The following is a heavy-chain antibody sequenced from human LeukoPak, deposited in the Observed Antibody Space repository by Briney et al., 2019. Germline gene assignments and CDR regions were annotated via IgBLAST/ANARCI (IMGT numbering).Heavy chain of an antibody. CDR2: ISGSGGST. CDR3: AKDRRDGYNPHFDY. V-gene: IGHV3-23*01. CDR1: GFTFSICA. D-gene: IGHD5-24*01. J-gene: IGHJ4*02. Sequence: GGSLRLSCAASGFTFSICAMSWVRQAPGKGLEWVSAISGSGGSTYYADSVKGRFTISRDNSKNTLYLQMNSLRAEDTAVYYCAKDRRDGYNPHFDYWGQGTLVTVSS.